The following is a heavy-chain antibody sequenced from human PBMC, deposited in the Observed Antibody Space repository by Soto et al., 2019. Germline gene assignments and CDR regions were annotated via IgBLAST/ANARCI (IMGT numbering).Heavy chain of an antibody. CDR3: AKDIPLGYCSGGSCRYNWFDP. Sequence: GGSLRLSCAASGFTFSSYGMHWVSQAPGKGLEWVAVISYDGSNKYYADSVKGRFTISRDNSKNTLYLQMNSLRAEDTAVYYCAKDIPLGYCSGGSCRYNWFDPWGQGTLVTVSS. J-gene: IGHJ5*02. CDR1: GFTFSSYG. CDR2: ISYDGSNK. D-gene: IGHD2-15*01. V-gene: IGHV3-30*18.